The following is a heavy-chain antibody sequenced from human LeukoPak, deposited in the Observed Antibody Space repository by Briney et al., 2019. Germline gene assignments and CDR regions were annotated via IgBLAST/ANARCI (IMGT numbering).Heavy chain of an antibody. D-gene: IGHD3-3*01. CDR2: IDHSGST. J-gene: IGHJ6*02. CDR3: ARVPPLGVNV. Sequence: SETLSLTCAVYGGSFSGYFWTWIRQPPGKGLEWIGEIDHSGSTNYNPSLKSRVTISVDTSKNQFSLKLSSATAADTAVYYCARVPPLGVNVWGQGTTVTVSS. CDR1: GGSFSGYF. V-gene: IGHV4-34*01.